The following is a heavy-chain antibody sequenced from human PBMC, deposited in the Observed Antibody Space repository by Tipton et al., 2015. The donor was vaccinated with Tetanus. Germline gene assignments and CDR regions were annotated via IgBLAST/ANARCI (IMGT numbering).Heavy chain of an antibody. CDR1: GFPFSNFA. CDR2: ISGGGDET. J-gene: IGHJ4*02. D-gene: IGHD2-8*01. CDR3: VRGARGWVMYYHFDS. Sequence: SLRLSCAASGFPFSNFAMNWIRQSPLRGLEWVSGISGGGDETHYADSVKGRFTISRDNYMNSVYLQMNSLRAEDTALYYCVRGARGWVMYYHFDSWGQGTQVTVSS. V-gene: IGHV3-23*01.